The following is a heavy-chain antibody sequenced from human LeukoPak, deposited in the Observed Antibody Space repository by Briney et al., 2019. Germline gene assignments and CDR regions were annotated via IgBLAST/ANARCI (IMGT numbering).Heavy chain of an antibody. D-gene: IGHD6-19*01. CDR2: ISGSGGST. J-gene: IGHJ4*02. CDR1: GFTFSNYA. V-gene: IGHV3-23*01. CDR3: AKDARRTSGWYFFDY. Sequence: GGSLRLSCAASGFTFSNYAMSWVRQAPGKGLEWVSGISGSGGSTYYADSVKGRFTISRDNSKNTLFLQMNSLRVEDTAVYYCAKDARRTSGWYFFDYWGQGTLVTVSS.